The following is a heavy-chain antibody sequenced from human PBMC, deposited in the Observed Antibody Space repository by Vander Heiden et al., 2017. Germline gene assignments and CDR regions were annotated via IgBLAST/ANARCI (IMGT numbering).Heavy chain of an antibody. CDR2: MNPNSGNT. Sequence: QVPLVQSGAEVKKPGASVKVSFNASGYTFPSYDLNWVRQAPGQGLEWMGWMNPNSGNTGYAQKFQGRVTMTRNTSIITAYMELSSLRSEDTAVYYCARFGYSYGDDGMDVWGQGTTVTVSS. CDR3: ARFGYSYGDDGMDV. V-gene: IGHV1-8*01. J-gene: IGHJ6*02. CDR1: GYTFPSYD. D-gene: IGHD5-18*01.